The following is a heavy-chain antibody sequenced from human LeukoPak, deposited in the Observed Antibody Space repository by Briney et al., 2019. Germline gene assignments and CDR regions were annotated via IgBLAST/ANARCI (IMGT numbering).Heavy chain of an antibody. CDR3: ARSGYDIIFDY. CDR1: GFTFSNYE. Sequence: GGSLRLSCAASGFTFSNYEMNWVRQAPGKGLEWVSYISSGGSTIYYADSVKGRFTISRDNAKNSLYLQINSLRAEDTAVYYCARSGYDIIFDYWGQGTLITVSS. V-gene: IGHV3-48*03. D-gene: IGHD5-12*01. CDR2: ISSGGSTI. J-gene: IGHJ4*02.